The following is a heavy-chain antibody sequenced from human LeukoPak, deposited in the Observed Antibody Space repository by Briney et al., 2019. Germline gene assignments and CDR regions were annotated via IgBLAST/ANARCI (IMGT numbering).Heavy chain of an antibody. J-gene: IGHJ4*02. V-gene: IGHV1-2*02. Sequence: ASVKVSCKPSGYIFTIYDIKWVRQATGQGLEWMGWINPNSGDTKYSQNFQGRVTMSWDTSISTAYMELNRLTSDDTAVYYCARDYDILTGYFSPPDYWGQGTLVTVSS. CDR3: ARDYDILTGYFSPPDY. D-gene: IGHD3-9*01. CDR2: INPNSGDT. CDR1: GYIFTIYD.